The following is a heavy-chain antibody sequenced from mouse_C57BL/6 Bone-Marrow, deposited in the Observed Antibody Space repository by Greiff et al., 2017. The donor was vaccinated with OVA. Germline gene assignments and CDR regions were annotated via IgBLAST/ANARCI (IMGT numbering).Heavy chain of an antibody. J-gene: IGHJ1*03. D-gene: IGHD1-1*01. V-gene: IGHV1-81*01. CDR3: ARITTVVGGYFDV. CDR2: IYPRSGNT. CDR1: GYTFTSYG. Sequence: VHLVESGAELARPGASVKLSCKASGYTFTSYGISWVKQRTGQGLEWIGEIYPRSGNTYYNEKFKGKATLTADKSSSTAYMELRSLTSEDSAVYFCARITTVVGGYFDVWGTGTTVTVSS.